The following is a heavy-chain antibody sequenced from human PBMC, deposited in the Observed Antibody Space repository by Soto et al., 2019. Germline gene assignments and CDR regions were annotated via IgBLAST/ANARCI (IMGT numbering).Heavy chain of an antibody. CDR1: GFTFSSYE. J-gene: IGHJ6*02. V-gene: IGHV3-48*03. Sequence: QAGGSLGLSCAASGFTFSSYEMNWVRQAPGKGLEWVSYISSSGSTIYYADSVKGRFTISRDNAKNSLYLQMNSLRAEDTAVYYFERDGQRQDYGMAVCGQGTTVIVSS. D-gene: IGHD2-15*01. CDR2: ISSSGSTI. CDR3: ERDGQRQDYGMAV.